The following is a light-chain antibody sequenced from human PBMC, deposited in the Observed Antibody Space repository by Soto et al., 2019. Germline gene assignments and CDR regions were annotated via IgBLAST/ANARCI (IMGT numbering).Light chain of an antibody. CDR1: SSDVGGYNY. J-gene: IGLJ1*01. CDR2: EVS. V-gene: IGLV2-14*01. CDR3: SSYTSSSTLYV. Sequence: QSVLTQPASVSGSPGQSITISCTGTSSDVGGYNYVSWYQQQPGKAPKLMIYEVSNRPSGVSNRFSGSKSGNTASLTIPGLQAEDEADYYCSSYTSSSTLYVFGTGTKVTVL.